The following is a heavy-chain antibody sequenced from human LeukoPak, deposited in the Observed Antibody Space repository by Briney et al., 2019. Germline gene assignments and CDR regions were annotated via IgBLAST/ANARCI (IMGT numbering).Heavy chain of an antibody. CDR1: GYTFTSYG. D-gene: IGHD2-2*01. V-gene: IGHV1-18*01. Sequence: ASVKVSCKASGYTFTSYGISWVRQALGQGLEWMGWISAYNGNTNYAQKLQGRVTMTTDTSTSTAHMELRSLRSDDTAVYYCAISTAGYFDYWGQGTLVTVSS. J-gene: IGHJ4*02. CDR2: ISAYNGNT. CDR3: AISTAGYFDY.